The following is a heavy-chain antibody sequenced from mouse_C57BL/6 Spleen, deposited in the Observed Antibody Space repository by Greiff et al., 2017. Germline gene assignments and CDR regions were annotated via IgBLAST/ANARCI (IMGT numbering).Heavy chain of an antibody. J-gene: IGHJ1*03. CDR3: ARSYGNLYLYFDV. D-gene: IGHD2-1*01. CDR2: IHPNSGST. V-gene: IGHV1-64*01. CDR1: GYTFTSYW. Sequence: QVQLQQPGAELVKPGASVKLSCKASGYTFTSYWMHWVKQRPGQGLEWIGMIHPNSGSTNYNEKFKSKATLTVDKSSSTAYMQLSSLTSEDSAVYYCARSYGNLYLYFDVWGTGTTVTVSS.